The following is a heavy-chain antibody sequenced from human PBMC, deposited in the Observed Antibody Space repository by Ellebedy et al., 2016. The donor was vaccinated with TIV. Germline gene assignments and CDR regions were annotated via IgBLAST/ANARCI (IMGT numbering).Heavy chain of an antibody. J-gene: IGHJ4*02. CDR1: GLTFSNAW. Sequence: GESLKISCAVSGLTFSNAWMNWVRQAPGKGLEWVGRIKSKTDGGTTDYAAPVKGSFTISRDDSKNTLYLQMNSLKTEDTAVYYCSRWLDFWGQGTLVTVSS. V-gene: IGHV3-15*07. CDR2: IKSKTDGGTT. D-gene: IGHD6-19*01. CDR3: SRWLDF.